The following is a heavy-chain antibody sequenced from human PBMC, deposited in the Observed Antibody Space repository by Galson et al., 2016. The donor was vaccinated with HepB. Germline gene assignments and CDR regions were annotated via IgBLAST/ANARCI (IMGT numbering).Heavy chain of an antibody. V-gene: IGHV3-7*01. J-gene: IGHJ3*02. CDR2: IKRDGSET. CDR1: GFTFFDYW. D-gene: IGHD3-9*01. CDR3: ARDSSPNILTTYYDAFDI. Sequence: SLRLSCAASGFTFFDYWMTWVRQAPGKGLEWVANIKRDGSETYYVDSVKGRFTISRDNAKNSLYLQMNSLRAEDTAVYFCARDSSPNILTTYYDAFDIRGQGTRVTVSS.